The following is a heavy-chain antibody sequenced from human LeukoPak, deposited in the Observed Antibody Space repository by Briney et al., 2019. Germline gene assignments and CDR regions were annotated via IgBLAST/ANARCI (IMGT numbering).Heavy chain of an antibody. V-gene: IGHV3-49*03. CDR1: GFTFGDYA. J-gene: IGHJ4*02. CDR3: IRDPAGYAYGYSFFDY. CDR2: IRSETYGGTT. Sequence: GGSLRLSCTASGFTFGDYAMSWFRQAPGKGLEWVGFIRSETYGGTTEYAASVKGRFSISRDNSKSIAYLQMNSLKTEDTAVYFCIRDPAGYAYGYSFFDYWGQGTLVTVSS. D-gene: IGHD3-22*01.